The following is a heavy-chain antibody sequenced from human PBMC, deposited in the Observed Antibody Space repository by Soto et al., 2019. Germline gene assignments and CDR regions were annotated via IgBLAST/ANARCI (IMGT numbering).Heavy chain of an antibody. CDR2: ISAYNGNT. Sequence: ASAKVSFKASGYTFTSYGISWVRQAPGQGLEWMGWISAYNGNTNYAQKLQGRVTMTTDTSTSTAYMELRSLRSDDTAVYYCARTIVDIVATIFGMDVWGQGTTVTVSS. V-gene: IGHV1-18*01. CDR1: GYTFTSYG. J-gene: IGHJ6*02. D-gene: IGHD5-12*01. CDR3: ARTIVDIVATIFGMDV.